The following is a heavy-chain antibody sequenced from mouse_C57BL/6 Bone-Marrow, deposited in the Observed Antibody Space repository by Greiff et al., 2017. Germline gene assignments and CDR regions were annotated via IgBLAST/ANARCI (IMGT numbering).Heavy chain of an antibody. Sequence: EVKLMESGGGLVKPGGSLNLSCAASGFTFSDYGMHWVRQAPEKGLEWVAYISSGSRTIYYADTVKGRFTISSDNDKNTMFLQMTSLRSEDTAMYYCARNGGNTTVVADDAIDYWGQGTSVTVSS. J-gene: IGHJ4*01. V-gene: IGHV5-17*01. CDR3: ARNGGNTTVVADDAIDY. CDR1: GFTFSDYG. CDR2: ISSGSRTI. D-gene: IGHD1-1*01.